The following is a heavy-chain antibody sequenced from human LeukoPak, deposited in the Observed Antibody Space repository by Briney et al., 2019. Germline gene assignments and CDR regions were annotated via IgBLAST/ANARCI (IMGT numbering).Heavy chain of an antibody. Sequence: GGSLRLSCAASGFTVSSNYMSWVRQAPGKGLEWVSVIYSGGSTYYADSVKGRFTTSRDNSKNTLYLQMNSLRAEDTAVYYCARGYCSGGSCYSIGWFDPWGQGTLVTVSS. V-gene: IGHV3-53*01. CDR2: IYSGGST. J-gene: IGHJ5*02. CDR3: ARGYCSGGSCYSIGWFDP. CDR1: GFTVSSNY. D-gene: IGHD2-15*01.